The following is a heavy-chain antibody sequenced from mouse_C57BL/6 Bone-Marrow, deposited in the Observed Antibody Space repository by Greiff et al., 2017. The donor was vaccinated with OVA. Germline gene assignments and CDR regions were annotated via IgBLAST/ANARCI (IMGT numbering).Heavy chain of an antibody. CDR1: GYSITSGYY. CDR2: ISYDGSN. J-gene: IGHJ4*01. CDR3: ARDTGLYAMDY. D-gene: IGHD1-1*01. Sequence: ESGPGLVKPSQSLSLTCSVTGYSITSGYYWNWIRQFPGNKLEWMGYISYDGSNNYNPSLKNRISITRDTSKNQFFLKLNSVTTEDTATYYCARDTGLYAMDYWGQGTSVTVSS. V-gene: IGHV3-6*01.